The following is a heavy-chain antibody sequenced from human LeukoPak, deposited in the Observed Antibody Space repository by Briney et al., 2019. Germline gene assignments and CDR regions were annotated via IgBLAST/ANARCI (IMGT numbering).Heavy chain of an antibody. CDR1: GGSFSGYF. J-gene: IGHJ6*03. Sequence: PSETLSLTCAVYGGSFSGYFWSWIRQPPGKGLEWIGEINHSGSTNYNPSLKSRVTISVDTSKNQFSLKLSSVTAADTAVYYCARDAEWELLDYYCCYMDVWGKGTTVTVSS. D-gene: IGHD1-26*01. CDR2: INHSGST. CDR3: ARDAEWELLDYYCCYMDV. V-gene: IGHV4-34*01.